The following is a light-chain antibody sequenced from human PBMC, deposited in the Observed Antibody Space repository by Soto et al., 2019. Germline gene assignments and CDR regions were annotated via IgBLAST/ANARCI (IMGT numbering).Light chain of an antibody. Sequence: EIGLTQSPATLSLSPGERATLSCRASQSVSRYLAWYQQKPGQAPRLVIHGTSTRATGLPDTFSGSGSGTEFTLTISSLEPEDVAMYYCQQRFSWPPTFGGGTQVEIK. J-gene: IGKJ4*01. V-gene: IGKV3-11*01. CDR1: QSVSRY. CDR3: QQRFSWPPT. CDR2: GTS.